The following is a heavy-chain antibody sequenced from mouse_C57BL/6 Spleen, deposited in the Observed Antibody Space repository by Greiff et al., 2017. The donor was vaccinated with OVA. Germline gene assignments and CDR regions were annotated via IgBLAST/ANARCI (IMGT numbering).Heavy chain of an antibody. V-gene: IGHV1-62-2*01. J-gene: IGHJ3*01. CDR1: GYTFTEYT. CDR3: ARHEGPPDEYDEGAWFAY. CDR2: FYPGSGSI. Sequence: VQLQQSGAELVKPGASVKLSCKASGYTFTEYTIHWVKQRSGQGLEWIGWFYPGSGSIKYNEKFKDKATLTADKSSSTVYMELSRLTSEDSAVYFWARHEGPPDEYDEGAWFAYWGQGTLVTVSA. D-gene: IGHD2-4*01.